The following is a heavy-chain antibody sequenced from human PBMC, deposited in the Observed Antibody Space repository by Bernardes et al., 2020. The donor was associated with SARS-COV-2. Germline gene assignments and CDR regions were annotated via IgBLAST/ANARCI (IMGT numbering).Heavy chain of an antibody. CDR2: IDNYGSTI. CDR1: GYTFSSFW. CDR3: AIDVAGEHST. Sequence: VGSLRLSCAASGYTFSSFWMHWVRQAPGKGLVWVSRIDNYGSTINYADSVKGRFTISRDNSRNTLYLQMNNLRAEDTAVYYCAIDVAGEHSTWGQGTLVTVSS. J-gene: IGHJ5*02. V-gene: IGHV3-74*01. D-gene: IGHD3-16*01.